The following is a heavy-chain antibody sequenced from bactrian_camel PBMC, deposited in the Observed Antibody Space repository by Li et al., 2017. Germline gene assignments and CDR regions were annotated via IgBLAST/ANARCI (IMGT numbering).Heavy chain of an antibody. Sequence: HVQLVESGGGSAHIGGSLGLSCAALGLTFEGGHKGWYRQAPGKEREGVAGMSTSGGGTYYADSVKGRFTISQDNAKNTVYLQMNSLKPEDTAMYYCAAGGGNGAFCYTGERSMDYWGQGTQVTVS. CDR3: AAGGGNGAFCYTGERSMDY. J-gene: IGHJ4*01. V-gene: IGHV3S63*01. CDR2: MSTSGGGT. CDR1: GLTFEGGH. D-gene: IGHD2*01.